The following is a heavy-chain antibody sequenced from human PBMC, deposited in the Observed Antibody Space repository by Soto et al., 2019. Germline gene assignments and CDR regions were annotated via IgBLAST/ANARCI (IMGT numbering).Heavy chain of an antibody. CDR2: ITVSAGST. CDR1: GFPFNNYA. J-gene: IGHJ4*02. CDR3: STGHSGAFSTSSYNDF. D-gene: IGHD3-10*01. Sequence: GGSLRLSCATSGFPFNNYAMSWVRQAPGKPLEWVSTITVSAGSTYYADSVKGRFTISRDNSKNTLYLQMKSLRAEDAAVYYCSTGHSGAFSTSSYNDFWGLGTLVTVAS. V-gene: IGHV3-23*01.